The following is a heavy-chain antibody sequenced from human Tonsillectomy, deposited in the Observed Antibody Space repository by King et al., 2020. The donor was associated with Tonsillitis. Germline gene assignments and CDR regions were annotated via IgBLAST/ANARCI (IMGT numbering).Heavy chain of an antibody. Sequence: QLQESGPGLVKPSETLSLTCTVSGGSISSYYWSWIRQPPGKGLEWIGYIYYSGSTNYNPSLKSRVTISVDTSKNQFSLKLSSVTAADTAVYYCARVTGYCSSTSCYISDAFDIWGQGTMVTVSS. CDR2: IYYSGST. J-gene: IGHJ3*02. V-gene: IGHV4-59*01. CDR1: GGSISSYY. CDR3: ARVTGYCSSTSCYISDAFDI. D-gene: IGHD2-2*02.